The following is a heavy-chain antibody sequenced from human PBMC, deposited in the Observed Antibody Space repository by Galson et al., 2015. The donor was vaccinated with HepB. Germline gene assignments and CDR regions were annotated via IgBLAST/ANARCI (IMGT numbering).Heavy chain of an antibody. D-gene: IGHD4-23*01. V-gene: IGHV1-24*01. CDR1: GYTLTELS. J-gene: IGHJ4*02. CDR2: FDPEDGET. CDR3: ATGLLTTVVTPYFDY. Sequence: SVKVSCKVSGYTLTELSMHWVRQAPGKGLEWMGGFDPEDGETIYAQKFQGRVTMTEDTSTDTAYMELSSLRSEDTAVYYCATGLLTTVVTPYFDYWGQGTLVTVSS.